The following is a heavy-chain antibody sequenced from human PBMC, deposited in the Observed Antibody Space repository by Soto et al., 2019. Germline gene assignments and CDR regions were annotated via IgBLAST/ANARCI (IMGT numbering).Heavy chain of an antibody. V-gene: IGHV3-48*01. J-gene: IGHJ2*01. D-gene: IGHD6-13*01. CDR3: ARDQGRSYSRLGWYFDL. CDR2: ISSSSSTI. CDR1: GFTFSSYS. Sequence: PGGSLRLSCAASGFTFSSYSMNWVRQAPGKGLEWVSYISSSSSTIYYADSVKGRFTISRDNAKNSLNLQMNSLRAEDTAVYYCARDQGRSYSRLGWYFDLWGRGTLVTVSS.